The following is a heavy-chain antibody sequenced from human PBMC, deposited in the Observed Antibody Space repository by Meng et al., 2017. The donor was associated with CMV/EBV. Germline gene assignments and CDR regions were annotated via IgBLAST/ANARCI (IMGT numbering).Heavy chain of an antibody. Sequence: QVQRPVSGPGLVKPSETLSLTCTVSGGFISSYYWSWIPQPAGKGLEWIGRIYTSGSTNYNPSLKSRVTMSVDTSKNQFSLKLSSVTAADTAVYYCARDLMNCSSTSCANWFDPWGQGTLVTVSS. CDR2: IYTSGST. V-gene: IGHV4-4*07. D-gene: IGHD2-2*01. CDR1: GGFISSYY. J-gene: IGHJ5*02. CDR3: ARDLMNCSSTSCANWFDP.